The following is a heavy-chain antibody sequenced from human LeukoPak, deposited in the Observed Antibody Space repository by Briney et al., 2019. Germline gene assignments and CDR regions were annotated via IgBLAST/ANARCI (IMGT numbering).Heavy chain of an antibody. CDR3: ARLGSATLFDI. CDR1: GGSISFYY. V-gene: IGHV4-4*09. D-gene: IGHD6-25*01. Sequence: PSETLSLTCTVSGGSISFYYWAWIRQPPGKGLEWIGYIYTRGSANYNPSLKSRVTMSIDTSKNQFSLELSSVAAADTAVYYCARLGSATLFDIWGQGTMVTVSS. CDR2: IYTRGSA. J-gene: IGHJ3*02.